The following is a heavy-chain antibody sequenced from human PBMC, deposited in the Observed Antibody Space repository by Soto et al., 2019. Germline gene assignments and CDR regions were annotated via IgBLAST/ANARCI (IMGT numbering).Heavy chain of an antibody. J-gene: IGHJ6*02. CDR1: GFTFSSYG. Sequence: GGALRLSCAAPGFTFSSYGMHWVRPAPGKGLGGGAVISYDGSNKYYADSVKGRFTISRDNSKNTLYLQMNSLRAEDTAVYYCAKVTMDYDSSGFAVYYYGMDVWGQGTTVTVSS. CDR3: AKVTMDYDSSGFAVYYYGMDV. V-gene: IGHV3-30*18. D-gene: IGHD3-22*01. CDR2: ISYDGSNK.